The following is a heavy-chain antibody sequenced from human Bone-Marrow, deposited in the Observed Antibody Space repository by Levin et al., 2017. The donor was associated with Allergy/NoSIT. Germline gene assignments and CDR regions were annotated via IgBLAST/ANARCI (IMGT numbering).Heavy chain of an antibody. J-gene: IGHJ4*02. CDR2: IFSNDEK. V-gene: IGHV2-26*01. Sequence: ESGPTLVKPTETLTLTCTVSGFSLSNARMGVSWIRQPPGKALEWLAHIFSNDEKSYSTSLKSRLTISKDTSKSQVVLTMTNMDPVDTATYYCARIRRTGQYSSSWFVIRSAYWGQGTLVTVSS. CDR3: ARIRRTGQYSSSWFVIRSAY. D-gene: IGHD6-13*01. CDR1: GFSLSNARMG.